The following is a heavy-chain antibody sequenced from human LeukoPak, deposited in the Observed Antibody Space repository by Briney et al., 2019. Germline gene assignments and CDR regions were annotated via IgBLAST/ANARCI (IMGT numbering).Heavy chain of an antibody. CDR2: IYNSGST. D-gene: IGHD2-2*01. J-gene: IGHJ6*02. Sequence: SETLSLTCTVSGGSIYSYYWSWIRQPPGKGLEGIGYIYNSGSTNYNPSLKSRVTISVDTSKNQVSLKLSSVTAADTAVYYCARFQSSSSWDYYYGLDVWGQGTTVTVSS. V-gene: IGHV4-59*01. CDR1: GGSIYSYY. CDR3: ARFQSSSSWDYYYGLDV.